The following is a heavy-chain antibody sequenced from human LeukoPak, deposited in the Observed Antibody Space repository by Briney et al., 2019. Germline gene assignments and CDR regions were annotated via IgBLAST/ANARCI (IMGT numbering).Heavy chain of an antibody. CDR2: MNPNSGNT. D-gene: IGHD2-2*02. V-gene: IGHV1-8*01. Sequence: ASVTVSCKASGYTFTSYDINWVRQATGQGLEWMGWMNPNSGNTGYAQKFQGRVTMTRNTSISTAYMELSSLRSEDTAVYYCARGSFGYCSSTSCHTSTYYYGMDVWGQGTTVTVSS. CDR3: ARGSFGYCSSTSCHTSTYYYGMDV. CDR1: GYTFTSYD. J-gene: IGHJ6*02.